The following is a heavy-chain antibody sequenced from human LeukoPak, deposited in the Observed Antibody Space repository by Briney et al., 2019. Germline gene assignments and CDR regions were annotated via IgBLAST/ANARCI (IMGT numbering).Heavy chain of an antibody. Sequence: SETLSLTCAVYGGSFSGYYWSWIRQPPGKGLEWIGEINHSGSTNYNPSLKSRVTISVDTSKNQFSLKLSSVTAADTAVYYCARDRNSEGAFDIWGHGTMVTVSS. CDR2: INHSGST. D-gene: IGHD3-10*01. V-gene: IGHV4-34*01. CDR1: GGSFSGYY. J-gene: IGHJ3*02. CDR3: ARDRNSEGAFDI.